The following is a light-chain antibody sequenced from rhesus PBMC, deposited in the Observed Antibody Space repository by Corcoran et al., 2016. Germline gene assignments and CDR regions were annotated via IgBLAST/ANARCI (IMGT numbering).Light chain of an antibody. CDR3: QRYSSSPLS. Sequence: DIQMTQSPSPLSASVGDTVTITLRASQSIRNWLAWYQLKPGQAPKLLIYTASSLQSGVPSRFSGTGSGTEFTLTIRSLQSEDFATYYWQRYSSSPLSFGQGTKVEIK. CDR2: TAS. V-gene: IGKV1-22*01. J-gene: IGKJ2*01. CDR1: QSIRNW.